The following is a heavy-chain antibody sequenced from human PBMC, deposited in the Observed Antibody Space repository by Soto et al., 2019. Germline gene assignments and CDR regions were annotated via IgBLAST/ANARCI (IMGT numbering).Heavy chain of an antibody. Sequence: LSLTCTVSGGAINSYYWTWIRQPAGKGLEWIGRIYSGGSTKYNPSLQSRVTMSLDTSKNQFSLRLTSVTAADTAVYYCARGQRFSDWFDPWGQGTLVTVSA. J-gene: IGHJ5*02. CDR1: GGAINSYY. V-gene: IGHV4-4*07. CDR2: IYSGGST. CDR3: ARGQRFSDWFDP. D-gene: IGHD3-3*01.